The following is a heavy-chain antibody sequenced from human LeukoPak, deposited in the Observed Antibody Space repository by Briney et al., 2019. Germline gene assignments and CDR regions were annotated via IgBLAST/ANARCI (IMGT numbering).Heavy chain of an antibody. CDR2: IYYTGST. V-gene: IGHV4-59*08. D-gene: IGHD6-6*01. J-gene: IGHJ4*02. Sequence: SETLSLTCTVSGGSISSLYWSWIRQPPGKGLEWIGYIYYTGSTNYNPSLKSRVTMFVDMSKNQFSLRLSSVTAADPAVYYCARHRAYSSSSPFDYWGQGTLVTVSS. CDR3: ARHRAYSSSSPFDY. CDR1: GGSISSLY.